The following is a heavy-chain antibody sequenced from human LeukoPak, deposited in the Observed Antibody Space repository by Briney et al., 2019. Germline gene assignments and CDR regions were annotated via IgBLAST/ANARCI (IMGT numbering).Heavy chain of an antibody. V-gene: IGHV4-34*01. CDR2: INHSGST. D-gene: IGHD3-16*02. Sequence: SETLSLTCAVYGGSSSGYYWSWIRQPPGKGLEWIGEINHSGSTNYSPSLKSRVTISVDTSKNQFSLKLSSVTAADTAVYYCAFGGVIGPDYWGQGTLVTVSS. J-gene: IGHJ4*02. CDR1: GGSSSGYY. CDR3: AFGGVIGPDY.